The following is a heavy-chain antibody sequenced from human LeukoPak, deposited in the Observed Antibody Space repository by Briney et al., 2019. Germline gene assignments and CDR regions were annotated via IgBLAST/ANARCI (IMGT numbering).Heavy chain of an antibody. J-gene: IGHJ1*01. CDR3: ARDQGRNQLLVEYFQH. D-gene: IGHD2-2*01. V-gene: IGHV3-30-3*01. CDR1: GFTFSSYA. Sequence: PGGSLRLSCAASGFTFSSYAMHWVRQAPGKGLEWVAVISYDGSNKYYADSVKGRFTISRDNSKNTLYLQMNSLRAEDTAVYYCARDQGRNQLLVEYFQHWGQGALVTVSS. CDR2: ISYDGSNK.